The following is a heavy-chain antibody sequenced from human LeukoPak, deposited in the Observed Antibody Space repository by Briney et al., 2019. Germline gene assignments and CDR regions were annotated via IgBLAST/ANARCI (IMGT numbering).Heavy chain of an antibody. D-gene: IGHD5-18*01. CDR1: GYTFTSYY. CDR2: INPSGGST. CDR3: ARDFRAAMVSDWFDP. V-gene: IGHV1-46*01. Sequence: ASVKVSCKASGYTFTSYYMHWVRQAPGQGLEWMGIINPSGGSTSYAQKFQGRVTMTRDTSISTAYMELSRLRSDDTAVYYCARDFRAAMVSDWFDPWGQGTLVTVSS. J-gene: IGHJ5*02.